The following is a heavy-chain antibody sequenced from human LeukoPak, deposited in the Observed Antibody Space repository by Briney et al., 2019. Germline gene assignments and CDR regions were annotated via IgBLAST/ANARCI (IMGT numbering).Heavy chain of an antibody. J-gene: IGHJ4*02. CDR1: GGSINSYY. V-gene: IGHV4-4*07. Sequence: SETLSLTCTVSGGSINSYYWSWLRQPAERGLEWIGRIYASGSTTYNPSLRSRVAISMDTSKNQFSLRLTSVTAADTAVYYCARAVGKWEPMGYWGQGTLVTVSS. CDR3: ARAVGKWEPMGY. D-gene: IGHD1-26*01. CDR2: IYASGST.